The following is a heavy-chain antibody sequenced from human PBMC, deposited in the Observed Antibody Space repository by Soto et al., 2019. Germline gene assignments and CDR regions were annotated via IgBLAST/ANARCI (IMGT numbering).Heavy chain of an antibody. CDR2: INPIFGTA. CDR3: AGDHQGEMATTH. D-gene: IGHD5-12*01. Sequence: QVQLVQSGAEVKKPGSSVKVSCKASGGTFSSYAISWVRQAPGQGLEWMGGINPIFGTANYAQKFQGRVTSTADESTGTAYMALSSLRAEETAVYYCAGDHQGEMATTHWGQGTLVTVSS. J-gene: IGHJ4*02. CDR1: GGTFSSYA. V-gene: IGHV1-69*12.